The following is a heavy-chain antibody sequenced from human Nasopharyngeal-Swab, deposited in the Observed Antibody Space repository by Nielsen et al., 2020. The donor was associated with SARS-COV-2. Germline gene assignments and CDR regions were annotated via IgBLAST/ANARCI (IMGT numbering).Heavy chain of an antibody. J-gene: IGHJ4*02. V-gene: IGHV3-11*06. CDR3: ARGDSGGNSRYFNY. D-gene: IGHD4-23*01. CDR2: ISSSNTYR. CDR1: GFTFSDYY. Sequence: GGSLRLSCAASGFTFSDYYMSWIRQAPGKGLEWVAYISSSNTYRSYADSVKGRFTISRDYAKNSLYLQMDSLRAEDTAVYYCARGDSGGNSRYFNYWRPGTLVTLSS.